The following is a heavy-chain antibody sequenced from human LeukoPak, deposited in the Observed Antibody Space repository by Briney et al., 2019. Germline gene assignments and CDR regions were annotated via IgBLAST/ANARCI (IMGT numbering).Heavy chain of an antibody. V-gene: IGHV3-9*01. CDR2: IGSSSHNT. Sequence: GGSLRLSCAASGFSFDDHAFHWVRQPPGKGLEWVSGIGSSSHNTGYGDSVKGRFTISRDNAKNSLYLQMNSLRAGDTAVYYCAKEGTYSSGWYGDYWGQGTLVTVSS. CDR1: GFSFDDHA. CDR3: AKEGTYSSGWYGDY. J-gene: IGHJ4*02. D-gene: IGHD6-19*01.